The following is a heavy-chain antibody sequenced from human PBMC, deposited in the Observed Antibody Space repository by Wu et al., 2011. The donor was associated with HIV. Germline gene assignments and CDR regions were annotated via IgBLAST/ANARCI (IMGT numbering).Heavy chain of an antibody. CDR1: GGTFNTFA. Sequence: QVQLVQSGAEVKKPGSSVTVSCKASGGTFNTFAVSWVRQAPGQGLEWMGWISAYNGNTNYAQKLQGRVTMTTDTSTSTAYMELRSLRSDDTAVYYCARYNSREGIDYWGQGTLVTVSS. V-gene: IGHV1-18*01. J-gene: IGHJ4*02. D-gene: IGHD6-13*01. CDR2: ISAYNGNT. CDR3: ARYNSREGIDY.